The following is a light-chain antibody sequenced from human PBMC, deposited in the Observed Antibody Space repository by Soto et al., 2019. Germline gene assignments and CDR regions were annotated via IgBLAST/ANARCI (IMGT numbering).Light chain of an antibody. CDR2: DTS. J-gene: IGKJ1*01. CDR3: QQRATWPWT. CDR1: QSIAIY. V-gene: IGKV3-11*01. Sequence: IVLTQSPATLSFSPGEEATLSCRASQSIAIYLAWYQQKSGQSPRLLIYDTSNRAPGIPDRFSGSASGTDFTLTISSLEPDDFAVYYWQQRATWPWTFGQGTAVEIK.